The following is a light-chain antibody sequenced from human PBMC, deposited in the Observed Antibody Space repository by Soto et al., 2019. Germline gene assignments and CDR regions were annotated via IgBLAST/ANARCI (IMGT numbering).Light chain of an antibody. CDR2: DVS. V-gene: IGKV1-5*01. CDR1: QSLTGR. Sequence: DIQMTQSPSTLSASIGDRVPLTCRASQSLTGRLAWYQQKPGRPPKLLIYDVSSLESGVPSRFSGSESGTDFTLTISSLRPDDFATFYCQQYKVYPYTFGQGTRLDI. CDR3: QQYKVYPYT. J-gene: IGKJ2*01.